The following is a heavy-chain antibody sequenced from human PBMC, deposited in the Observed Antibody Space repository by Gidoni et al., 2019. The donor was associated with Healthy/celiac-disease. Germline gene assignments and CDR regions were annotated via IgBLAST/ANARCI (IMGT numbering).Heavy chain of an antibody. CDR1: GYTFTSYY. V-gene: IGHV1-46*01. CDR3: ARDLGFVNDSGSYIDY. CDR2: INPSGGST. Sequence: QVQLVQSGAEVKKPGASVKVSCKASGYTFTSYYMHWVRQAPGQGLEWMGIINPSGGSTSYAQKFQGRVTMTRDTSTSTVYMELSSLRSEDTAVYYCARDLGFVNDSGSYIDYWGQGTLVTVSS. D-gene: IGHD1-26*01. J-gene: IGHJ4*02.